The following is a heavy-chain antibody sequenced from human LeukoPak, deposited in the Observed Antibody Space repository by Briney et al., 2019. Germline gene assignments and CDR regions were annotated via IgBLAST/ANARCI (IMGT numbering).Heavy chain of an antibody. D-gene: IGHD6-13*01. V-gene: IGHV3-43*01. Sequence: PGRSLRLSCAASGFTFDDYTMHWVRQTPGKGLEWVSLISWDGGRTYYADSVKGRFAISRDNSKNSLYLQMNSLRTEDSALYYCAKGSSSWPSLFDYWGQGTLVTVSS. CDR1: GFTFDDYT. CDR2: ISWDGGRT. CDR3: AKGSSSWPSLFDY. J-gene: IGHJ4*02.